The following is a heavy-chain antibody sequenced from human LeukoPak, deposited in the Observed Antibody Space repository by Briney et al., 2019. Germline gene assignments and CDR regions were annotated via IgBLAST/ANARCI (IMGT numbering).Heavy chain of an antibody. CDR1: GFTFSSYG. CDR3: AKDRGIVAAPPNWFDP. Sequence: GGSLRLSCAASGFTFSSYGMSWVRQAPGKGLEWVSAISGSGGSTYYADSVKGRFTISRDNSKNTLYLQMNSLRAEDTAVYYCAKDRGIVAAPPNWFDPWGQGTLVTVSS. V-gene: IGHV3-23*01. J-gene: IGHJ5*02. CDR2: ISGSGGST. D-gene: IGHD1-26*01.